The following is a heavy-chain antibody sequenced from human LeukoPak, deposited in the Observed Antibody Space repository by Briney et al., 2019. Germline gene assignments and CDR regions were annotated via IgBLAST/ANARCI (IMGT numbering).Heavy chain of an antibody. V-gene: IGHV3-21*01. CDR3: ARDMVREVTNNWFDP. CDR1: GFTFSSYG. CDR2: ISSSSTYI. Sequence: PGRSLRLSCAASGFTFSSYGMNWVRQAPGKGLQWVSSISSSSTYIYYADSVKGRFTISRDNAKNSLYLQMNSLRAEDTAVDYCARDMVREVTNNWFDPWGQGTLVTVSS. J-gene: IGHJ5*02. D-gene: IGHD3-10*01.